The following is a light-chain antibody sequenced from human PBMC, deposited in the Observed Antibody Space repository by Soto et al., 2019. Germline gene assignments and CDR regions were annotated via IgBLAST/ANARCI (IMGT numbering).Light chain of an antibody. V-gene: IGLV2-14*02. Sequence: QSARTQPASVSGSPGQSITISCTGASSDIGSYHLVSWYQQHPVKAPKLMIYEVTNRPSGVSNRFSASKSGNTASLTISGLQAEDEADYYCSSFTATKTVVFGGGTKVTVL. CDR3: SSFTATKTVV. CDR2: EVT. J-gene: IGLJ2*01. CDR1: SSDIGSYHL.